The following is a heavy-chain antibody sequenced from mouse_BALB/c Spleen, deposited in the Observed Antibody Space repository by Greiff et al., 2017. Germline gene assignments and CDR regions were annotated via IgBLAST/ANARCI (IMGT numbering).Heavy chain of an antibody. CDR2: ISYSGST. J-gene: IGHJ2*01. CDR1: GDSITSGY. CDR3: ARCDYYGSSFFDY. V-gene: IGHV3-8*02. D-gene: IGHD1-1*01. Sequence: VQLQQSGPSLVKPSQTLSLTCSVTGDSITSGYWNWIRKFPGNKLEYMGYISYSGSTYYNPSLKSRISITRDTSKNQYYLQLNSVTTEDTATYYCARCDYYGSSFFDYWGQGTTLTVSS.